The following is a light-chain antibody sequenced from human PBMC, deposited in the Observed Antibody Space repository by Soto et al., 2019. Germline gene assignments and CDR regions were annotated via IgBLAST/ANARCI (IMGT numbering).Light chain of an antibody. J-gene: IGKJ2*01. CDR1: QSISSSY. CDR2: AVS. V-gene: IGKV3-20*01. CDR3: QQYGSSPPYT. Sequence: EIVLTQSPGTLSLSPGERAALSCRASQSISSSYLAWYQHKRGQSPRLLIFAVSSRATGVPDRFSGSGSGTNFTLTISRLEPEDFALYYCQQYGSSPPYTFGQGTKLEI.